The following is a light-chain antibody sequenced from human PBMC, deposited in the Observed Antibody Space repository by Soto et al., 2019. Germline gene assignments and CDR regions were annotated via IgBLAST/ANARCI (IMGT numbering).Light chain of an antibody. J-gene: IGLJ3*02. CDR2: LNSGGSH. CDR1: SGHSSYA. V-gene: IGLV4-69*01. CDR3: KTWGTGIL. Sequence: QPVLTQSPSASASLGSSVKLTCTLSSGHSSYAIAWHQQQPEKGPRYLMKLNSGGSHSMGDGLPDRFSGSSSGAERYLTISSLQAEEEAYYCWKTWGTGILFGGGTKLTVL.